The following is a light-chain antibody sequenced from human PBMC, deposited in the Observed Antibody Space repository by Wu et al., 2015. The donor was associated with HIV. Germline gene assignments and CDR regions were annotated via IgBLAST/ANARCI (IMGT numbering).Light chain of an antibody. CDR2: GAS. Sequence: EIVLTQSPGTLSLSPGERATLSCRASQSVSRGYLAWYQQAPGQAPRLLIFGASNRANGITDRFSGSGSGTDFTLTISRLEPEDFAVYYCQQYGSSPITFGQGTRLEIK. CDR1: QSVSRGY. J-gene: IGKJ5*01. CDR3: QQYGSSPIT. V-gene: IGKV3-20*01.